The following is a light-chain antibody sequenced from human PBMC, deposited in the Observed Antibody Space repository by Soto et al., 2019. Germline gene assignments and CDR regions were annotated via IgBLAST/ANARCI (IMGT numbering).Light chain of an antibody. CDR3: CSYAGGRTYV. Sequence: QSALTKPASVSGSPGQSITISCIGTNSDVGGHTLVSWYQQHPGKAPRPLIYGGSERPSGVSDRFSGSKSGNTASLTISGLQAEDEADYYCCSYAGGRTYVFGTGTKVTVL. CDR1: NSDVGGHTL. CDR2: GGS. V-gene: IGLV2-23*01. J-gene: IGLJ1*01.